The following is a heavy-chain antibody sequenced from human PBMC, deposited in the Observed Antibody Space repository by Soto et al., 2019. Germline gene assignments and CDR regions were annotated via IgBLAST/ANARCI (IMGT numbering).Heavy chain of an antibody. J-gene: IGHJ6*02. CDR2: INHSGST. Sequence: SETLSLTCAVYGGSFSGYYWSWIRQPPGKGLEWIGEINHSGSTNYNPSLKSRVTISVDTSKNQFSLKLSSVTAADTAVYYCARADYYSGSTNYNYYGMDVWGQGTTVTVSS. V-gene: IGHV4-34*01. D-gene: IGHD1-26*01. CDR3: ARADYYSGSTNYNYYGMDV. CDR1: GGSFSGYY.